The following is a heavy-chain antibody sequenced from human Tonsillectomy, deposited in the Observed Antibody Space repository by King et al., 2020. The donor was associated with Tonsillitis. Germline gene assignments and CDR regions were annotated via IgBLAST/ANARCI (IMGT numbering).Heavy chain of an antibody. Sequence: HVQLVESGGGVVQPGRSLRLSCAASGLTFSHYGMHWVRQAPGKGLEWVALISHDGTNKYYADSVKGRFTISRDNSKNTLYLQMNSLRAEDTAVYYCTKDPSPGYTYAYYFDYWGQGTLVTVSS. V-gene: IGHV3-30*18. CDR2: ISHDGTNK. D-gene: IGHD5-18*01. J-gene: IGHJ4*02. CDR3: TKDPSPGYTYAYYFDY. CDR1: GLTFSHYG.